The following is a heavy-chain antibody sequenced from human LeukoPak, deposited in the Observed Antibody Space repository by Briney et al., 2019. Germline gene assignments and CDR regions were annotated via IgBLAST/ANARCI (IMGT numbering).Heavy chain of an antibody. CDR1: GFTFSSYG. Sequence: GRSLRLSCAASGFTFSSYGMHWVRQAPGKGLEWVAVIWYDGSNKYYADSVKGRFTISRDNSKNSLYLQMNSLRAEDTAVYYCARDGILWFGEPPYYFDYWGQGTLVTVSS. D-gene: IGHD3-10*01. CDR3: ARDGILWFGEPPYYFDY. CDR2: IWYDGSNK. V-gene: IGHV3-33*01. J-gene: IGHJ4*02.